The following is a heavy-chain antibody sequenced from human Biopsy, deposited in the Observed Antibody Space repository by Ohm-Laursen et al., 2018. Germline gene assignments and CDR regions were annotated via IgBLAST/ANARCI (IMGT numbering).Heavy chain of an antibody. CDR3: ARGEYSSSIFDH. J-gene: IGHJ4*02. V-gene: IGHV4-4*07. CDR1: GASITSYY. CDR2: TYKGGNT. Sequence: TLSLTWTVSGASITSYYWSWIRQPAGKGLEWIGHTYKGGNTNHNPSLKSRVTMSVDTSKKQLSLKVRSVTAADTAVYYCARGEYSSSIFDHWGQGTLVTVSS. D-gene: IGHD6-6*01.